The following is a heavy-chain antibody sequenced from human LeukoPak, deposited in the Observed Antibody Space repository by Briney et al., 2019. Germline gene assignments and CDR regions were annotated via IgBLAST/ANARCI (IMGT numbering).Heavy chain of an antibody. J-gene: IGHJ4*02. Sequence: SETLSLTCTVSGGSISSYYWSWIRQPPGKGLEWIGSIYYSGSTYYNPSLKSRVTISVDTSKNQFSLKLSSVTAADAAAYYCATHLGEFRNYYFDYWGQGTLVTVSS. CDR1: GGSISSYY. D-gene: IGHD3-16*01. CDR2: IYYSGST. CDR3: ATHLGEFRNYYFDY. V-gene: IGHV4-59*05.